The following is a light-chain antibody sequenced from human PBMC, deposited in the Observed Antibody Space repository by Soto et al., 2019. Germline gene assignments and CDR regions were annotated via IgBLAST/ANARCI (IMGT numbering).Light chain of an antibody. CDR1: QTISSW. CDR3: QQRSNSFT. Sequence: DIQMTQSPSTLSGSVGDRVTITCRASQTISSWLAWYQQKPGKAPKLLIYKASTLKSGVPSRFSGSGSGTEFTLTISSLQPDDFATYYGQQRSNSFTFGGGTKVAIK. CDR2: KAS. J-gene: IGKJ4*01. V-gene: IGKV1-5*03.